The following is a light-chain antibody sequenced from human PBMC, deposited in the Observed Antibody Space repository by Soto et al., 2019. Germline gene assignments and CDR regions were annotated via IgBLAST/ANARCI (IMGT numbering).Light chain of an antibody. V-gene: IGLV2-14*01. Sequence: QSVLTQPASVSGSPGQSITISCTGTSSDVGAYNFVSWYQQYPGKAPKVMIYEFNNRPSGVSNRFSGSKSGNTAFLTISGLQAEHEADDYFISFTRSSSYDFGSGTKV. CDR2: EFN. CDR1: SSDVGAYNF. CDR3: ISFTRSSSYD. J-gene: IGLJ1*01.